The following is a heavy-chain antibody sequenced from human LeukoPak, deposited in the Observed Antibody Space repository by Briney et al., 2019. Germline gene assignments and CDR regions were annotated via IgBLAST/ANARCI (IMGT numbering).Heavy chain of an antibody. CDR3: AKDPDSYGSYFDY. D-gene: IGHD5-18*01. CDR1: GFTFSGCG. Sequence: PGGSLRLSCAASGFTFSGCGMHWVRQAPGKGLEWVAFIWYDGRDKYYVDSVKGRFTISRDNSKNTLYLQMNSLRAEDTAMYYCAKDPDSYGSYFDYWGQGTLVTVSS. CDR2: IWYDGRDK. V-gene: IGHV3-30*02. J-gene: IGHJ4*02.